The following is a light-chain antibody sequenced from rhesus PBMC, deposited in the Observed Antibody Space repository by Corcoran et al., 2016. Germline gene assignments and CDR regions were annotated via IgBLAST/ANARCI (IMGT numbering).Light chain of an antibody. CDR3: QQYNNRRT. V-gene: IGKV3-42*02. CDR2: HAS. CDR1: QSVGSN. J-gene: IGKJ1*01. Sequence: ETVVTQSPATLSLSPGERATLSCRASQSVGSNLAWYQQKPGQAPTLLIYHASIRATGIPDRFSGSGSEIEFTLTISSLEPEDVGAYYCQQYNNRRTFGPGTKVEIK.